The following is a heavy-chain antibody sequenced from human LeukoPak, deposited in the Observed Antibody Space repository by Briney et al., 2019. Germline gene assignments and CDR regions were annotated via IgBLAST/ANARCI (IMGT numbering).Heavy chain of an antibody. V-gene: IGHV3-7*01. J-gene: IGHJ4*02. CDR3: ARSTRTGYDF. CDR1: GFTFSSYW. Sequence: GGSLRLSCAASGFTFSSYWMTWVRQAPGKGLEWVAIIKQDGIVKYYVDSVKGRFTISRDNAKNSLHLQMNSLRADDTAVYYCARSTRTGYDFWGQGTLATVSS. CDR2: IKQDGIVK. D-gene: IGHD3/OR15-3a*01.